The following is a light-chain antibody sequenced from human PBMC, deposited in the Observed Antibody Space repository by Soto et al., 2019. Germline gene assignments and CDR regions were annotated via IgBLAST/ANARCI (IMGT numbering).Light chain of an antibody. CDR1: NANIGNNF. CDR3: VAWDDGLSGLV. J-gene: IGLJ1*01. CDR2: SND. V-gene: IGLV1-47*02. Sequence: QSVLTQPPSASGTPGQRVTISCSGRNANIGNNFVCWYQQLPGTAPKLLIYSNDQRPSGVPDRFSGSKSGTSASLAIGGLRSEDEADYYCVAWDDGLSGLVFGTGTKVTVL.